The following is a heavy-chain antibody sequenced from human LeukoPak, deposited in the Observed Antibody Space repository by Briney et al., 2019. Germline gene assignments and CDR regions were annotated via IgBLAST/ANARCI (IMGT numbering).Heavy chain of an antibody. CDR2: IYYSGST. J-gene: IGHJ4*02. CDR1: GGSISSSSYY. D-gene: IGHD7-27*01. Sequence: SETLSLTCAVSGGSISSSSYYWGWIRQPPGKGLEWIGSIYYSGSTYYNPSLKSRVTISVDTSKNQFSLKLSSVTAADTAVYYCARVGTFPFDYWGQGTLVTVSS. CDR3: ARVGTFPFDY. V-gene: IGHV4-39*07.